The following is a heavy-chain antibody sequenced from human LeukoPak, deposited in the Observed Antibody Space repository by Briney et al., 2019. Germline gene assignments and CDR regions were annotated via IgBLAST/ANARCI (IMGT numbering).Heavy chain of an antibody. V-gene: IGHV4-30-4*07. CDR2: IYYSGST. Sequence: SETLSLTCAVSGGSISSGGYSWSWIRQPPGKGLEWIGYIYYSGSTYYNPSLKSRVTISVDTSKNQFSLKLSSVTAADTAVYYCAREGDNWNPIEDDYWGQGTLVTVSS. D-gene: IGHD1-20*01. CDR3: AREGDNWNPIEDDY. CDR1: GGSISSGGYS. J-gene: IGHJ4*02.